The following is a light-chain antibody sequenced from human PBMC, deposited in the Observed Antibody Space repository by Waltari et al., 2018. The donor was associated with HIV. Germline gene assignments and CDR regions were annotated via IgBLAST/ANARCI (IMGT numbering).Light chain of an antibody. CDR1: KLGDSY. CDR3: QTWDTTTVV. V-gene: IGLV3-1*01. CDR2: QDT. Sequence: SYELTQPPSVSVSPEQTASLTCPGAKLGDSYVCWYQQKPGQSPVLVIYQDTKRPSGIPERCSGSNSGNTATLTISGTQAMDEADYYCQTWDTTTVVFGGGTKLTVL. J-gene: IGLJ2*01.